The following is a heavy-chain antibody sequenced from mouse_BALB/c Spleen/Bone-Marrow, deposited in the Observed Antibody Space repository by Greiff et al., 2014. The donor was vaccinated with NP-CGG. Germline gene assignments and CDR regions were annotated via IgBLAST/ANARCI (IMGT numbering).Heavy chain of an antibody. D-gene: IGHD2-10*02. CDR2: FYPGSGSI. Sequence: QVQLQQSGAGLVKPGASVKLSCRASGYTFTEYIIHWVKQRSGQGLEWIGWFYPGSGSIKYNERFKDKATLTADKSSSTVYMELSRLTSEDSAVYFCARHESYGNYLYFDVWGAGTTVTVSS. CDR1: GYTFTEYI. CDR3: ARHESYGNYLYFDV. V-gene: IGHV1-62-2*01. J-gene: IGHJ1*01.